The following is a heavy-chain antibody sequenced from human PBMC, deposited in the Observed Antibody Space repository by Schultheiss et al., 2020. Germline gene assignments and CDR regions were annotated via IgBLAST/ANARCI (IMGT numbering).Heavy chain of an antibody. CDR1: GYSISSDYY. CDR3: ASQAARYYYYGMDV. J-gene: IGHJ6*02. Sequence: SQTLSLTCVVSGYSISSDYYWSWIRQPPGKGLEWIGEINHSGSTNYNPSLKSRVTISVDTSKNQFSLKLSSVTAADTAVYYCASQAARYYYYGMDVWGQGTTVTVSS. CDR2: INHSGST. D-gene: IGHD6-13*01. V-gene: IGHV4-34*01.